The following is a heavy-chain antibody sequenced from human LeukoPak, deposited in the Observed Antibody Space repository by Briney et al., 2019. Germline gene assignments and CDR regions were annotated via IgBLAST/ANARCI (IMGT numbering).Heavy chain of an antibody. Sequence: GGSLRLSCVASGFNVRDNFMIWVRQAPGKGLEWVSIVFASGGSFHADSVKGRFTGFRDNSKNTVFLQMNNLGVEDTGVYYCARRHDDWGQGTLVTVSS. CDR3: ARRHDD. J-gene: IGHJ4*02. CDR2: VFASGGS. CDR1: GFNVRDNF. V-gene: IGHV3-53*01.